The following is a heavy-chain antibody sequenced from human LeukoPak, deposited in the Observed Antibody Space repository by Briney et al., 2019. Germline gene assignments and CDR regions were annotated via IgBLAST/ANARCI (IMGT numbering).Heavy chain of an antibody. J-gene: IGHJ4*02. CDR1: GYTFTGYY. CDR2: INPNSGGT. V-gene: IGHV1-2*02. D-gene: IGHD2-2*01. CDR3: AREDIVVVPAAPSPEGYFDC. Sequence: ASVTVSCKASGYTFTGYYMHWVRQAPGQGLEWMGWINPNSGGTNYAQKFQGRVTMTRDTSISTAYMELSRLRSDDTAVYYCAREDIVVVPAAPSPEGYFDCWGQGTLVTVSS.